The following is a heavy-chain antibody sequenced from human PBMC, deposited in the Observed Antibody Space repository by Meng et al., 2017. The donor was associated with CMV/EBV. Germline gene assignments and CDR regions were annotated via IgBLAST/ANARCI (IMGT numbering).Heavy chain of an antibody. CDR3: TTYRFRYSGQGTDY. CDR2: IRYDGSNK. CDR1: GFTFSDYY. Sequence: GESLKISCAASGFTFSDYYMSWIRQALGKGLEWVAFIRYDGSNKYYADSVKGRFTISRDNSKNTLYLQMNSLKTEDTAVYYCTTYRFRYSGQGTDYWGHGTLVTVSS. V-gene: IGHV3-30*02. J-gene: IGHJ4*01. D-gene: IGHD5-12*01.